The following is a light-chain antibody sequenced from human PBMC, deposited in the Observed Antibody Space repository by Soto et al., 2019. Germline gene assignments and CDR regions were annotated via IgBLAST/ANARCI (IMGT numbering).Light chain of an antibody. CDR1: QTISSW. CDR3: QHYHSYSDA. CDR2: KAS. J-gene: IGKJ1*01. V-gene: IGKV1-5*03. Sequence: DIQMTQSPSTLSGSVGDRVTITCRASQTISSWLAWYQQKPGKAPKLLIYKASTLKSGVPSRFSGSGSGTEFTLTISSLQPEDFATYYCQHYHSYSDAFGQRTKADIK.